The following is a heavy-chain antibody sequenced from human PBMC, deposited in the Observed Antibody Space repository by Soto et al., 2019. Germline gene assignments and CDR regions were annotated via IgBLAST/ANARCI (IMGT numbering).Heavy chain of an antibody. V-gene: IGHV1-8*02. Sequence: ASVKVSCKASGYTFTSYGISWVRQAPGQGLEWMGWMNPYNGNTDYAQKLQGRVTMTRNTSISTAYMELSSLRSEDTAVYYCAVCPRTPYYYYMDVWGKGTTVIVSS. CDR2: MNPYNGNT. CDR3: AVCPRTPYYYYMDV. J-gene: IGHJ6*03. CDR1: GYTFTSYG.